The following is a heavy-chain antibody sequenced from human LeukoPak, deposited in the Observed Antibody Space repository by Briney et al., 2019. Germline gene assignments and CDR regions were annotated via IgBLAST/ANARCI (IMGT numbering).Heavy chain of an antibody. D-gene: IGHD4-17*01. CDR3: TRPQHGDLYAFDI. CDR2: INSYGSST. J-gene: IGHJ3*02. CDR1: GFTFSSFW. V-gene: IGHV3-74*01. Sequence: PGGSLRLSCAASGFTFSSFWMHWVRQAPGRGLVWVSRINSYGSSTTYADSVKGRFTISRDNAKNTVYLQMNSLRAEDTAVYYCTRPQHGDLYAFDIWGQGTMVTVSS.